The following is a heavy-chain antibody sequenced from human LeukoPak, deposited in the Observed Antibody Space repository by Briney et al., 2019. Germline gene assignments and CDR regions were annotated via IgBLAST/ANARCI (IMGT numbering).Heavy chain of an antibody. V-gene: IGHV1-69*13. CDR1: GGTFSSYA. CDR3: ASTEMGITGSNGVDFDY. J-gene: IGHJ4*02. CDR2: IIPIFGTA. D-gene: IGHD1-20*01. Sequence: ASAKVSCKASGGTFSSYAIGWVRQAPGQGLEWMGGIIPIFGTANYAQKFQGRVTITADESTSTAYMELSSLRSEDTAVYYCASTEMGITGSNGVDFDYWGQGTLVTVSS.